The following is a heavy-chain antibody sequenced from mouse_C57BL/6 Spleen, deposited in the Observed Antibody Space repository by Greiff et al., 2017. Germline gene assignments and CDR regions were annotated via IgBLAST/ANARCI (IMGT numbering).Heavy chain of an antibody. CDR2: INTSSGYI. CDR1: GYTFTSYW. Sequence: VQLQPSGAELAKPGASVKLSCKASGYTFTSYWMHWVKQRPGQGLEWIGYINTSSGYIKYNPKFKYTATLTADKSSSTAYKQLSNLTYEDSSFYYCARFLVPNAGCAYWGQGTLVTVSA. V-gene: IGHV1-7*01. CDR3: ARFLVPNAGCAY. J-gene: IGHJ3*01. D-gene: IGHD5-1*01.